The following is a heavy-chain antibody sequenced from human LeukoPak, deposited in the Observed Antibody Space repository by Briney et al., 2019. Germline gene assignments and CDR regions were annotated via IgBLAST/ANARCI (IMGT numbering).Heavy chain of an antibody. Sequence: QSGGSLRLSCAASGFTFSSYGMDWVRQAPGKGLEWVAVISYDGSNKYYADSVKGRFTISRDNSKNPLYLQMNSLRAEDTAVYYCAKDPNYYGSGSYYSDYWGQGTLVTVSS. CDR3: AKDPNYYGSGSYYSDY. V-gene: IGHV3-30*18. D-gene: IGHD3-10*01. J-gene: IGHJ4*02. CDR2: ISYDGSNK. CDR1: GFTFSSYG.